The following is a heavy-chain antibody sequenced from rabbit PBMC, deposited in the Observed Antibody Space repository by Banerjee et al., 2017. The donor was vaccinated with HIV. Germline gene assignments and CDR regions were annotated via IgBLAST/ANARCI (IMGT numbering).Heavy chain of an antibody. Sequence: QEQLEESGGDLVKPEGSLTLTCTASEFSFSSSYYMCWVRQAPGKGLEWIGCIYTGDGNTYYASWVNGRFTISKTSSTTVTLQMTSLTAADTATYFCARSIDAGDAGYGYALGNLWGQGTLVTVS. CDR2: IYTGDGNT. V-gene: IGHV1S45*01. J-gene: IGHJ4*01. D-gene: IGHD6-1*01. CDR3: ARSIDAGDAGYGYALGNL. CDR1: EFSFSSSYY.